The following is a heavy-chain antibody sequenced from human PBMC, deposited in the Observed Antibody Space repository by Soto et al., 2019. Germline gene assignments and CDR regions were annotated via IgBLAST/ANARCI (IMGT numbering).Heavy chain of an antibody. J-gene: IGHJ4*02. CDR3: ARWTYCGGDCYWLDF. Sequence: PSELHSLTNSVFGDYITSLNWRWLSKXTGKGLEWIGNIYYSGSANYDPSLRSRVTISLNTSKNQFSLNLNSVTAADTAIYYCARWTYCGGDCYWLDFWGQGTLVTVSS. D-gene: IGHD2-21*02. CDR1: GDYITSLN. V-gene: IGHV4-59*11. CDR2: IYYSGSA.